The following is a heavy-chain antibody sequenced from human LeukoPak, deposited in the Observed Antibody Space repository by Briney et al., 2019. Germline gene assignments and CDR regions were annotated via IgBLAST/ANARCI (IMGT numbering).Heavy chain of an antibody. CDR1: GGSISSSNW. CDR3: ARHVRVRASYLLQFDY. CDR2: IYHSGST. J-gene: IGHJ4*02. Sequence: SGTLSLTCAVSGGSISSSNWWSWVRQPPGKGLEWIGEIYHSGSTNYNPSLKSRVTISVDKSKNQFSLKLSSVTAADTAVYYCARHVRVRASYLLQFDYWGQGTLVTVSS. D-gene: IGHD2-15*01. V-gene: IGHV4-4*02.